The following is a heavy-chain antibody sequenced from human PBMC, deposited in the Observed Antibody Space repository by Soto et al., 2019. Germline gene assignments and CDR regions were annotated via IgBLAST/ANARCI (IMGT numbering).Heavy chain of an antibody. Sequence: QVQLVESGGGVVQPGRSLTLSCVVSGFTLSNYVIHWVRQTPDKGLEWVASMSRDGNNAYYTDSVKGRFTISRDNSKNTLYLEMNSVRTEDTAVYYCAREDEGRSDCDLGYWGQGTQVVVSS. CDR1: GFTLSNYV. CDR3: AREDEGRSDCDLGY. V-gene: IGHV3-30-3*01. CDR2: MSRDGNNA. J-gene: IGHJ1*01. D-gene: IGHD2-21*01.